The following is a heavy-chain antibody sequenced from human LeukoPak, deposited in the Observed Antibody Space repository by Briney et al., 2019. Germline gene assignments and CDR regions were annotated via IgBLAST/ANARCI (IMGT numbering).Heavy chain of an antibody. D-gene: IGHD5-18*01. CDR3: ARDRAVDTAMVNDY. CDR2: IKQDGSEK. CDR1: GFTFSSYW. V-gene: IGHV3-7*01. Sequence: GGSLRLSCAASGFTFSSYWMSWVRQAPGKGREWVANIKQDGSEKYYVDSVKGRFTISRDNAKNSLYLQMNSLRAEDTAVYYCARDRAVDTAMVNDYWGQGTLVTVSS. J-gene: IGHJ4*02.